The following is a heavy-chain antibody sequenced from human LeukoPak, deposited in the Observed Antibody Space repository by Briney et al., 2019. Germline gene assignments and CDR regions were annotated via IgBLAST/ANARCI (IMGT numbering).Heavy chain of an antibody. D-gene: IGHD2-15*01. V-gene: IGHV3-33*01. J-gene: IGHJ4*02. Sequence: GGSLRLSCAASGFTFSSYGMHWVRQAPGKGLEWVAVIWYDGSNKYYADSVKGRFTISRDNSKNTLYPQMNSLRAEDTAVYYCARETGYCSGGSCPDHFDYWGQGTLVTVSS. CDR1: GFTFSSYG. CDR2: IWYDGSNK. CDR3: ARETGYCSGGSCPDHFDY.